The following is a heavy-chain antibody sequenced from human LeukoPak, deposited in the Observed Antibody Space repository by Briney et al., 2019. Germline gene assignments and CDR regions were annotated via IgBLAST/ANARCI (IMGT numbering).Heavy chain of an antibody. J-gene: IGHJ4*02. Sequence: ASVKVSCKASRGTFSSYAISWVRQAPGQGLEWMGWINPNSGGTNYAQKFQGRVTMTRDTSISTAYMELSRLRSDDTAVYYCARGGPMVRGVITKFDYWGQGTLVTVSS. CDR1: RGTFSSYA. CDR3: ARGGPMVRGVITKFDY. V-gene: IGHV1-2*02. D-gene: IGHD3-10*01. CDR2: INPNSGGT.